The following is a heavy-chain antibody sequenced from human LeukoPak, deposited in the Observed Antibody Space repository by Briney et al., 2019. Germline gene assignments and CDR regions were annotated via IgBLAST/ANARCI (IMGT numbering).Heavy chain of an antibody. J-gene: IGHJ4*02. Sequence: ASVKVSCKXSGYTFTGYYMHWVRQSPRQGLEWMGWINPNSGGTNYAQKFQGRVTMTRDTSISTAYMELSRLRSDDTAVYYCATSSSSSSDHFWGQGTLVTVSS. V-gene: IGHV1-2*02. CDR2: INPNSGGT. CDR3: ATSSSSSSDHF. CDR1: GYTFTGYY. D-gene: IGHD6-6*01.